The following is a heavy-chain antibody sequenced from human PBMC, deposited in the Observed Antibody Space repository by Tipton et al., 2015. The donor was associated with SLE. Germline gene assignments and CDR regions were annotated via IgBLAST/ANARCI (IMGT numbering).Heavy chain of an antibody. CDR1: GGSFSGYY. CDR2: INHSGST. V-gene: IGHV4-34*01. CDR3: ARDPEEWELPPDY. Sequence: TLSLTCAVYGGSFSGYYWSWIRQPPGKGLEWIGEINHSGSTNYNPSLKSRVTISVDTSKNQFSLKLSSVTAADTAVYYCARDPEEWELPPDYWGQGTLVTVSS. J-gene: IGHJ4*02. D-gene: IGHD1-7*01.